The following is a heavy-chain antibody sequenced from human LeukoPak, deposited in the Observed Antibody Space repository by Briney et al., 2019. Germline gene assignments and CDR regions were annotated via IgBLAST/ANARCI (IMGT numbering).Heavy chain of an antibody. CDR3: ARDHGDYDFWSGYYQYYMDV. J-gene: IGHJ6*03. D-gene: IGHD3-3*01. Sequence: SVKVSCKASGGTFSSYAISWVRQAPGQGLEWMGGIIPILGTANYAQKFQGRVTITADESTSTAYMELSSLRSEDTAVYYCARDHGDYDFWSGYYQYYMDVWGKGTTVTVSS. CDR2: IIPILGTA. V-gene: IGHV1-69*13. CDR1: GGTFSSYA.